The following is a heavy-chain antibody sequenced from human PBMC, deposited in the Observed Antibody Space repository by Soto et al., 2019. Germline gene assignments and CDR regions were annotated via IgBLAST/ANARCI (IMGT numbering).Heavy chain of an antibody. CDR1: GFTFRDYY. V-gene: IGHV3-11*05. D-gene: IGHD1-26*01. Sequence: QVQLVESGGGLVRPGGSLRLSCEASGFTFRDYYMTWFRQAPGKGLEWLSYIDSSTKYTNYADSVKGRFTISRDNAKNSLYLQMNSLRSEDTAIYYCAKAPSASSPFDYWGQGTLVTVSS. J-gene: IGHJ4*02. CDR3: AKAPSASSPFDY. CDR2: IDSSTKYT.